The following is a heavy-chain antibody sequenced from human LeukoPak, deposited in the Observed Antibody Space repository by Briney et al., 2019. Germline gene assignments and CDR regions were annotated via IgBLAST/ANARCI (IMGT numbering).Heavy chain of an antibody. V-gene: IGHV1-2*02. Sequence: ASVKVSCKVSGYTFTGYYLHWVRQAPGQGLEWMGSINPNTGGTKYAQNFQGRVAMTRDTSTNTAYMELTRLVSDDTAVYYCARDPRGSYYLDYWDQGTLVTVSS. CDR3: ARDPRGSYYLDY. CDR2: INPNTGGT. J-gene: IGHJ4*02. CDR1: GYTFTGYY. D-gene: IGHD1-26*01.